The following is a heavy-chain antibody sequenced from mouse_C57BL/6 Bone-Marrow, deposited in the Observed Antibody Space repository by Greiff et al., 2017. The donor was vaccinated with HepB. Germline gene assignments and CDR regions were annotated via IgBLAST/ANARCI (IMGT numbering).Heavy chain of an antibody. CDR1: GYTFTSYD. J-gene: IGHJ1*03. CDR3: ARPGYGSSYVDWYFDV. D-gene: IGHD1-1*01. Sequence: QVQLQQSGPELVKPGASVKLSCKASGYTFTSYDINWVKQRPGQGLEWIGWIYPRDGSTKYNEKFKGKATLTVDTSSSTAYMELHSLTSEDSAVYFCARPGYGSSYVDWYFDVWGTGTTVTVSS. CDR2: IYPRDGST. V-gene: IGHV1-85*01.